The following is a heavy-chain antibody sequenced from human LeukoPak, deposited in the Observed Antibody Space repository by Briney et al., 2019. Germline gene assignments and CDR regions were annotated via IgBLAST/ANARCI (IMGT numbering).Heavy chain of an antibody. J-gene: IGHJ4*02. CDR1: GFTFGSYA. CDR2: ISDSGYST. D-gene: IGHD1-20*01. V-gene: IGHV3-23*01. CDR3: AKYNWNDGDFDY. Sequence: GGSLRLSCAASGFTFGSYAINWVRQAPGKGLEWVSAISDSGYSTYYADSVKGRFTISRDNSKNTLYLQMNSLRAEDTAVYYCAKYNWNDGDFDYWGQGTLVTVSS.